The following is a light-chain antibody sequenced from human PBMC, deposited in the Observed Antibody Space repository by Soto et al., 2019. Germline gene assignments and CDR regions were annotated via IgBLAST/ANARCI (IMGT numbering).Light chain of an antibody. J-gene: IGKJ4*01. CDR1: QGISSF. Sequence: DIQLTQSPSFLSASVGDRVTITCRASQGISSFLVWYQQKPGKAPKVLIYAASTLQSGVPSRFSGSGSGTEFTLTVSSLQPEDFATYYCQQRSNWLTFGGGTKVDIK. V-gene: IGKV1-9*01. CDR3: QQRSNWLT. CDR2: AAS.